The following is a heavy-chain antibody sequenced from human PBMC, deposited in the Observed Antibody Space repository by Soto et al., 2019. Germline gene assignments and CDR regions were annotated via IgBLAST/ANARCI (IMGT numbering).Heavy chain of an antibody. J-gene: IGHJ4*02. CDR2: IYSSGST. D-gene: IGHD5-12*01. CDR3: ARRERRWLQSGRFGY. Sequence: SETLSLTCTVSGGSVSSDTHYWSWIRQPPGKRLEWIGFIYSSGSTNYNPSLKSRVTMSVDTSKNQFSLKLSSVTAADTAVYYCARRERRWLQSGRFGYWGQGTLVTVSS. V-gene: IGHV4-61*01. CDR1: GGSVSSDTHY.